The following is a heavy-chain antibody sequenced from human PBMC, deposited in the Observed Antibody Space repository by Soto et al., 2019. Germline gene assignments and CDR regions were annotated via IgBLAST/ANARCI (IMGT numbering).Heavy chain of an antibody. CDR3: ARALYCSSTSCYQFDY. V-gene: IGHV5-51*01. CDR2: IYPGDSDT. CDR1: GYSFTSYW. Sequence: LGESLKISCKGSGYSFTSYWIGWVRQMPGKGLEWMGIIYPGDSDTRYSPSFQGQVTISADKSISTAYLQWSSLKASDTAMYYCARALYCSSTSCYQFDYWGQGTLVTVSS. D-gene: IGHD2-2*01. J-gene: IGHJ4*02.